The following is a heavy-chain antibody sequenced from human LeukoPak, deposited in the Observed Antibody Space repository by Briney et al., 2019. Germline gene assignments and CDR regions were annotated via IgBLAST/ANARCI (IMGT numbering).Heavy chain of an antibody. V-gene: IGHV3-15*01. CDR2: IKSKTDGGTT. D-gene: IGHD3-16*01. Sequence: PGGSLTLSCTVSGFSFTTNSINWVRQAPGKGLEWVGRIKSKTDGGTTDYAAPVKGRFTISRDDSKNTLYLQMNSLKTEDTAVYYCTTGSTGYDYVWGSAFDIWGQGTMVTVSS. CDR1: GFSFTTNS. CDR3: TTGSTGYDYVWGSAFDI. J-gene: IGHJ3*02.